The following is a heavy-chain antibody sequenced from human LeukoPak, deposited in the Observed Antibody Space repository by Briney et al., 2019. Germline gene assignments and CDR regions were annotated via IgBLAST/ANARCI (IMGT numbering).Heavy chain of an antibody. CDR1: GGSISSSSYY. V-gene: IGHV4-39*07. CDR3: ARDFAGGNSWAGWFDP. CDR2: IYYSGST. J-gene: IGHJ5*02. Sequence: PSETLSLTCTVSGGSISSSSYYWGWIRQPPGKGLEWIGSIYYSGSTYYNPSLKSPVTISVDTSKNQFSLKLTSVTAADTAVYYCARDFAGGNSWAGWFDPWGQGTLVTVSS. D-gene: IGHD4-23*01.